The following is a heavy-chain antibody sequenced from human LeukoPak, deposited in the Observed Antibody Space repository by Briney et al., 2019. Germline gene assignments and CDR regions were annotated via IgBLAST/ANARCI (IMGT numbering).Heavy chain of an antibody. D-gene: IGHD2-2*02. CDR3: AQYCSSTSCYRRGAFDI. J-gene: IGHJ3*02. V-gene: IGHV4-39*01. Sequence: SETLSLTCTVSGGSISSSSYYWGWIRQPPGKGLEWIGSIYYSGSTYYNPSLKSRVTISVDTSKNQFSLKLSSVTAADTAVYYCAQYCSSTSCYRRGAFDIWGQGTMVTVSP. CDR1: GGSISSSSYY. CDR2: IYYSGST.